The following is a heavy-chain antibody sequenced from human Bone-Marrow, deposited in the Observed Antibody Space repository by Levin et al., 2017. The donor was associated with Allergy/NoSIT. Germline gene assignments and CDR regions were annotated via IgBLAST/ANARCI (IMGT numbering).Heavy chain of an antibody. CDR1: GGTFSSYA. J-gene: IGHJ4*02. CDR2: IIPIFGTA. Sequence: ASVKVSCKASGGTFSSYAISWVRQAPGQGLEWMGGIIPIFGTANYAQKFQGRVTITADKSTSTAYMELSSLRSEDTAVYYCAREATRLWGGAAAGTSEYYFDYWGQGTLVTVSS. D-gene: IGHD6-13*01. V-gene: IGHV1-69*06. CDR3: AREATRLWGGAAAGTSEYYFDY.